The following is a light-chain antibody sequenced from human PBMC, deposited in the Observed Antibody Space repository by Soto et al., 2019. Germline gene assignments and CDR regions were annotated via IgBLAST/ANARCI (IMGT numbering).Light chain of an antibody. Sequence: QSVLTQAPSASGTPGQRVTISCSGSSSNIGSYTASWYQHHPGTAPKLLIYSNIQRPSGVPDRFSGSKSGTSASLAISGLQSEDEADYYCAAWDDSLNGLVFGGGTQLTVL. CDR1: SSNIGSYT. J-gene: IGLJ3*02. V-gene: IGLV1-44*01. CDR3: AAWDDSLNGLV. CDR2: SNI.